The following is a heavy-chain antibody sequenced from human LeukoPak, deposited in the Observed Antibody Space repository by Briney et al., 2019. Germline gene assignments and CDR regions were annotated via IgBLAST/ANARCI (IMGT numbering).Heavy chain of an antibody. CDR2: IYDSGST. Sequence: SETLSLTCTVSGGSIRSSYYYWGWIRQPPGKGLEWIGSIYDSGSTYYNPSLKSRVTISVDTSKNQFSLKLNSVTAADTAVYYCARDVGSGNDYWGQGTLVTVSS. D-gene: IGHD6-25*01. V-gene: IGHV4-39*02. CDR3: ARDVGSGNDY. CDR1: GGSIRSSYYY. J-gene: IGHJ4*02.